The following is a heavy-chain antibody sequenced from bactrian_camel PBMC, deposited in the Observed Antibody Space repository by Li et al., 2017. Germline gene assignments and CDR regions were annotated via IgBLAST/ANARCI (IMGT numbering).Heavy chain of an antibody. D-gene: IGHD1*01. CDR1: GFTFSSYA. Sequence: DVQLVESGGGLVQPGGSLRLSSAASGFTFSSYAMIWVRQAPGKGLEWVSSINSGGDTSYYADSVKGRFTISRDNAKNTLYLQLNSLKTEDTAMYYCAKVRFGLERASFDYWGQGTQVTVS. CDR2: INSGGDTS. J-gene: IGHJ4*01. CDR3: AKVRFGLERASFDY. V-gene: IGHV3S31*01.